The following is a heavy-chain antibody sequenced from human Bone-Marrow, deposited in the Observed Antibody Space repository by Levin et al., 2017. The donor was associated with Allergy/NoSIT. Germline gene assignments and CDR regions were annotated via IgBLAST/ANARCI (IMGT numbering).Heavy chain of an antibody. CDR1: GYTLTELS. V-gene: IGHV1-24*01. CDR2: FDPEDGET. Sequence: ASVKVSCKVSGYTLTELSMHWVRQAPGKGLEWMGGFDPEDGETIYAQKFQGRVTMTEDTSTDTAYMELSSLRSEDTAVYYCATGDGGNSVPWFDPWGQGTLVTVSS. J-gene: IGHJ5*02. D-gene: IGHD4-23*01. CDR3: ATGDGGNSVPWFDP.